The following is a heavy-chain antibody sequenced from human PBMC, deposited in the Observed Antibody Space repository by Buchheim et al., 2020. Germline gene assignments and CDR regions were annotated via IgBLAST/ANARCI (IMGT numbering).Heavy chain of an antibody. CDR2: ISYDASTK. Sequence: QVQLVEWGGGVVQPGRSLTLSCAASGFRFNTYAMHWVRQPPGEGLEWVAVISYDASTKYYADSVKGRFTISRDNSLNILYLQMDTLRVDDTAMYFCARAREDDSAYDFERGYYYHYGLDVWGQGTT. D-gene: IGHD5-12*01. V-gene: IGHV3-30-3*01. J-gene: IGHJ6*02. CDR1: GFRFNTYA. CDR3: ARAREDDSAYDFERGYYYHYGLDV.